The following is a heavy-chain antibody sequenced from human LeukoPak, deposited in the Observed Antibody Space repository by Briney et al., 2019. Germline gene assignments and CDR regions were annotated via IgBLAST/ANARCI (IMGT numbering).Heavy chain of an antibody. CDR1: GGSISSSSYY. V-gene: IGHV4-39*07. D-gene: IGHD1-14*01. CDR2: IYYSGST. Sequence: SETLSLTCTVSGGSISSSSYYWGWIRQPPGKGLEWIGSIYYSGSTYYNPSLKSRVTISVDRSKNQFSLRLSSVTAADTAVYYCARDGGNQGFDYWGQGTLVTVSS. J-gene: IGHJ4*02. CDR3: ARDGGNQGFDY.